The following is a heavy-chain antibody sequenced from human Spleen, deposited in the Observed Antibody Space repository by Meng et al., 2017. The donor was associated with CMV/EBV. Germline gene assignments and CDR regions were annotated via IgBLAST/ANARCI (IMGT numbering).Heavy chain of an antibody. D-gene: IGHD3-22*01. CDR1: GGTFSSYA. CDR3: ARDINYYDSSGYYGYYGMDV. CDR2: IIPIFGTA. Sequence: SVKVSCKASGGTFSSYAISWVRQAPGQGLEWMGGIIPIFGTANYAQKFQGRVSITTDESTSTAYMELSSLRSEDTAVYYCARDINYYDSSGYYGYYGMDVWGQGTTGHRLL. V-gene: IGHV1-69*05. J-gene: IGHJ6*02.